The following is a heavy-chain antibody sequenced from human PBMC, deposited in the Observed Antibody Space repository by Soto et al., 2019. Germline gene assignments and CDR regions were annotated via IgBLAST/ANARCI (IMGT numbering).Heavy chain of an antibody. V-gene: IGHV3-11*01. CDR3: ARERYCSGGSCYDAFDI. CDR2: INSGGSTI. D-gene: IGHD2-15*01. CDR1: GFTFSDYY. Sequence: QVQLVESGGGLVKPGGSLRLSCAASGFTFSDYYMSWLRQAPGKGLELVSYINSGGSTIYYADSVKGRFTISRDNAKNSMYLQMNSLRAEDTAVYYCARERYCSGGSCYDAFDIWGQGTMVTFAS. J-gene: IGHJ3*02.